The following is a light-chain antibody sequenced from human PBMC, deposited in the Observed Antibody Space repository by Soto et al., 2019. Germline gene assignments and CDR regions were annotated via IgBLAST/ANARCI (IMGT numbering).Light chain of an antibody. J-gene: IGLJ3*02. Sequence: QSALTQPRSVSGSPGQSVTISCTGTSSDVGGYNYVSWYQQHPGKALKLMIYDVSKRPSGVPDCFSGSKSGNTASLTISGLQAEDEADYYCCSYAGSYTWVFGGGTKLTVL. CDR3: CSYAGSYTWV. V-gene: IGLV2-11*01. CDR1: SSDVGGYNY. CDR2: DVS.